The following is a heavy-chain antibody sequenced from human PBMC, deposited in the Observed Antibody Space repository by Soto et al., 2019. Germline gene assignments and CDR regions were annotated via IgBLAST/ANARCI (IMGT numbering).Heavy chain of an antibody. CDR1: GGSISSSF. J-gene: IGHJ6*02. CDR3: ARSHRAMEYYYYYGMDV. CDR2: ISYSGST. D-gene: IGHD5-18*01. Sequence: SETLSLTCSVSGGSISSSFWSWIRQPPGKELEWIGYISYSGSTTYNPSLKSRITLSVDTSKNQFSLRVASVTAADTAVYYCARSHRAMEYYYYYGMDVWGQGTTVTVSS. V-gene: IGHV4-59*01.